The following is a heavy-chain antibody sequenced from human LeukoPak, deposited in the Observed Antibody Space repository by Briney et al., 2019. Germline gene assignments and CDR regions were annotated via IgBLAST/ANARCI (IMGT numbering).Heavy chain of an antibody. CDR2: IYSGSNT. CDR1: GFTVSSDY. Sequence: PGGSLRLSCAVSGFTVSSDYMSWVRQAPAKGPEWVSVIYSGSNTYHVDSVKGRFTISRDNSKNTLYLQMSSLRVEDTAVYYCARAPWNDGHEGDYWGQGTLVTVSS. CDR3: ARAPWNDGHEGDY. V-gene: IGHV3-66*02. J-gene: IGHJ4*02. D-gene: IGHD1-1*01.